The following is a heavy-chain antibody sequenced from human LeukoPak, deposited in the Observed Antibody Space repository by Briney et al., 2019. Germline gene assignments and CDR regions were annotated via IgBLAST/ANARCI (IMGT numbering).Heavy chain of an antibody. Sequence: SETLSLTCTVSGDSINGFYWNWIRQPPGKGLEWIGYIYYSGNTNYSPSLKSRVTMSVDTSKNQFSLKLSPVTAADTAVYYCARLGVPAARRSSGPVLWGQGTLVTVSS. J-gene: IGHJ4*02. D-gene: IGHD2-2*01. CDR2: IYYSGNT. CDR1: GDSINGFY. V-gene: IGHV4-59*08. CDR3: ARLGVPAARRSSGPVL.